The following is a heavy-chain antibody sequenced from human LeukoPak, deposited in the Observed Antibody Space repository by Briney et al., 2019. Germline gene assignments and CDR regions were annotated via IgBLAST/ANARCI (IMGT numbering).Heavy chain of an antibody. CDR3: ARYYYDSGGSNAFDI. Sequence: SETLSLTCTVSGGSISSYYWSWIRQPPGKGLEWIGYIYYSGSTNYNPSLKSRVTISVDTSKNQFSLKLSSVTAADTAVYFCARYYYDSGGSNAFDIWGQGTRVTVSS. D-gene: IGHD3-22*01. CDR2: IYYSGST. CDR1: GGSISSYY. V-gene: IGHV4-59*08. J-gene: IGHJ3*02.